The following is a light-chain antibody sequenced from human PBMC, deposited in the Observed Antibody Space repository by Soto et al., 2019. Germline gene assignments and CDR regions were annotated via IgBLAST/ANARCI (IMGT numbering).Light chain of an antibody. CDR1: QSVSSNN. J-gene: IGKJ1*01. V-gene: IGKV3-20*01. CDR3: QKYGSSPGT. CDR2: GAS. Sequence: IVSTQSPGTLSLSPGERATLSCRASQSVSSNNLAWYQQAAGQAPRLLIYGASSRATGIADRFSGSGSGTDFALTISRLEPEDFAVYYCQKYGSSPGTFGQGTKVDIK.